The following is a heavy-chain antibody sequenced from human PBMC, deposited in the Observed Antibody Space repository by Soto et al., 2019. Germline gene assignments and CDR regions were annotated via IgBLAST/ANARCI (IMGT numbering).Heavy chain of an antibody. CDR3: AREANYPNWFDP. CDR1: GFTFSSYS. Sequence: EVQLVESGGGLVKPGGSLRLSCAASGFTFSSYSMNWVRQAPGKGLEWVSSISSSSSYIYYADSVKGRFTISRDTAKNSLYLQMNSLRAEDTAVYYCAREANYPNWFDPWGQGTLVTVSS. D-gene: IGHD1-7*01. V-gene: IGHV3-21*01. CDR2: ISSSSSYI. J-gene: IGHJ5*02.